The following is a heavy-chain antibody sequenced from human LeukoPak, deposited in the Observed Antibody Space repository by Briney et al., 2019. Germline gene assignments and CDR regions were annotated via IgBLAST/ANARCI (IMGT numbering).Heavy chain of an antibody. Sequence: SETLSLTCTVSGGSISSYYWSWIRQPPGKGLEWIGYIYYSGSTNYNPSLKSRVTISVKTSKNQFSLKLSSVTAADTAVYYCARDQVDPPYYYYYYMDVWGKGTTVTISS. CDR3: ARDQVDPPYYYYYYMDV. V-gene: IGHV4-59*12. CDR1: GGSISSYY. J-gene: IGHJ6*03. D-gene: IGHD3-9*01. CDR2: IYYSGST.